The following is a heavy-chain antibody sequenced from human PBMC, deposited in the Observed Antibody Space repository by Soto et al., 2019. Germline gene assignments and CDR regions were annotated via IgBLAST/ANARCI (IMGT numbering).Heavy chain of an antibody. D-gene: IGHD2-15*01. J-gene: IGHJ6*02. CDR2: IAHDGSNA. CDR3: ASGDREDIRVVGGARPGEYGTDI. CDR1: GFTFRNHA. Sequence: QVQLVESGGGVVQPGGSLRLSCAASGFTFRNHAMHWVRQAPGKGLECLAVIAHDGSNAFYRDSVKGRFTVSRDNSKNSLYLYMNSLRSEDTGVYYCASGDREDIRVVGGARPGEYGTDIWGQVTTVIVAS. V-gene: IGHV3-30-3*01.